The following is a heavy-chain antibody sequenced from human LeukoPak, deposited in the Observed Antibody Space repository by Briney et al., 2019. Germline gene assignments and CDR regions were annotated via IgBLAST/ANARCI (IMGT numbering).Heavy chain of an antibody. CDR1: GYTFTRCG. CDR3: ARDQAAITTPLAWSFAL. D-gene: IGHD1-14*01. V-gene: IGHV1-18*01. J-gene: IGHJ2*01. CDR2: IRAYNGNT. Sequence: GASVRLSCKSSGYTFTRCGISGVREAPGQGLEWMRWIRAYNGNTNYAQKFQGRVTMTRDTSTSTLYMELSSLRSEDTAVYYCARDQAAITTPLAWSFALWGRGTLVTVSS.